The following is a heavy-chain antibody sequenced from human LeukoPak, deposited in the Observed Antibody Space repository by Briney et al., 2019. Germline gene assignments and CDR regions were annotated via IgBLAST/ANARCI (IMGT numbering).Heavy chain of an antibody. CDR2: IYSGGST. J-gene: IGHJ4*02. V-gene: IGHV3-53*01. Sequence: GGSLRLSCPASGLTARSNYMTWSRKPPGKGLEWVSVIYSGGSTYYADSVKGRFTISRDNSKNTLYLQMNSLRAEDTAVYYCAKGASSSAKTFDYWGQGTLVTVSS. D-gene: IGHD6-13*01. CDR1: GLTARSNY. CDR3: AKGASSSAKTFDY.